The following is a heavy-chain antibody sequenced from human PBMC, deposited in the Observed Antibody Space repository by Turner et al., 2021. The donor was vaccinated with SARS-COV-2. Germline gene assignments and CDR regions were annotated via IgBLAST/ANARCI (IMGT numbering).Heavy chain of an antibody. V-gene: IGHV3-23*01. D-gene: IGHD3-22*01. CDR1: GLTFSSYD. CDR2: MSGSGGST. J-gene: IGHJ5*02. Sequence: EVQLLESGGGLVQPGGSLRLSCAASGLTFSSYDMSWVRPAPGKGLEWGSAMSGSGGSTYYADSVKGRFTISRDNSKNTLYLQMNSLRAEDTAVYYCAKDQFLRYYDSSGYLNWFDPWSQGTLVTVSS. CDR3: AKDQFLRYYDSSGYLNWFDP.